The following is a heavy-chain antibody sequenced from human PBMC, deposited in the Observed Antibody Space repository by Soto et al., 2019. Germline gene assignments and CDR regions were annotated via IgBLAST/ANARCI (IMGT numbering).Heavy chain of an antibody. D-gene: IGHD4-17*01. CDR2: ISYDGSNK. CDR1: GFTFSSYA. Sequence: QVQLVESGGGVVQPGRSLRLSCAASGFTFSSYAMHWVRQAPGKGLEWVAVISYDGSNKYYADSVKGRFTISRDNSKNTLYLQMNSLRAEDTVVYYCATDYFRFALYGWFDPWGQGTLVTVSS. J-gene: IGHJ5*02. V-gene: IGHV3-30-3*01. CDR3: ATDYFRFALYGWFDP.